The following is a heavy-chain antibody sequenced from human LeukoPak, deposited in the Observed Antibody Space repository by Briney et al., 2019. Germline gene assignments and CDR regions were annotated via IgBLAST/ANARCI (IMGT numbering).Heavy chain of an antibody. Sequence: ASVKVSCKASGYTFTGYYMHWVRQAPGQGLEWMGRINPNSGGTNYAQKFQGRVTMTRDTSISTAYMELSRLRSDDTAVYYCARDLEITMIVVVMPSFDYWGQGTLVTVSS. V-gene: IGHV1-2*06. CDR3: ARDLEITMIVVVMPSFDY. D-gene: IGHD3-22*01. J-gene: IGHJ4*02. CDR2: INPNSGGT. CDR1: GYTFTGYY.